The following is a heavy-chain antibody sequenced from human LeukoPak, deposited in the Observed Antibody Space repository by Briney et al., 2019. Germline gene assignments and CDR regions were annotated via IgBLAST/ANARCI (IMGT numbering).Heavy chain of an antibody. CDR1: GFTFSSYG. D-gene: IGHD5-12*01. V-gene: IGHV3-23*01. CDR3: AKDMQTWPRFPDY. Sequence: GGSLRLSCATSGFTFSSYGMSWVRQAPGKGLEWVSGINDNGSTRFYAASVKGRFTSSRDNPKNTLYLQMNGLRVEDTAVYYCAKDMQTWPRFPDYWGQGTLATVSS. J-gene: IGHJ4*02. CDR2: INDNGSTR.